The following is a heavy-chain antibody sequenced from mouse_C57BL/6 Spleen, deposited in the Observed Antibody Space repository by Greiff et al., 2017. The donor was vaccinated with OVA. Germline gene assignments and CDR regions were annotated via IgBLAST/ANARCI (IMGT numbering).Heavy chain of an antibody. CDR1: GYTFTSYG. CDR2: IYPRRGNT. D-gene: IGHD2-12*01. CDR3: ARSNPPYSNDEDAMDY. Sequence: VQLQQSGAELARPGASVKLSCKASGYTFTSYGISWVKQRTGQGLEWIGEIYPRRGNTYYNEKFKGKATLTADKSSSTAYMELRSLTSEDSAVYFCARSNPPYSNDEDAMDYWGQGTSVTVSS. J-gene: IGHJ4*01. V-gene: IGHV1-81*01.